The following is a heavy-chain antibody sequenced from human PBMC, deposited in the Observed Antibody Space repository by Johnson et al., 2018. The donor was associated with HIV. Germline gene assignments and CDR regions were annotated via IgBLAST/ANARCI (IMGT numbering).Heavy chain of an antibody. Sequence: EVQLVESGGGLIQTGGSLRLSCVASGFTVSSNYMNWVRQAPGKGLEWVSFIYSDGSTYYADSVKGRFTVSREDAKNSLYLQMNSLRAGDTALYYCARAVCRGGRCYSHDAFDIWGQGTMVTVSS. CDR1: GFTVSSNY. J-gene: IGHJ3*02. CDR3: ARAVCRGGRCYSHDAFDI. D-gene: IGHD2-15*01. V-gene: IGHV3-53*01. CDR2: IYSDGST.